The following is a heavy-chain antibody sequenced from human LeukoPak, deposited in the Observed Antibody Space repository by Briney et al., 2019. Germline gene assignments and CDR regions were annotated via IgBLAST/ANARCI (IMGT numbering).Heavy chain of an antibody. Sequence: ASVKVSCKVTGYTLTELSIHWVRQATGQGLEWMGWMNPNSGNTGYAQKFQGRVTITRNTSISTAYMELSSLRSEDTAVYYCARYPTYYYDSSDAFDIWGQGTMVNVSS. V-gene: IGHV1-8*03. J-gene: IGHJ3*02. D-gene: IGHD3-22*01. CDR3: ARYPTYYYDSSDAFDI. CDR2: MNPNSGNT. CDR1: GYTLTELS.